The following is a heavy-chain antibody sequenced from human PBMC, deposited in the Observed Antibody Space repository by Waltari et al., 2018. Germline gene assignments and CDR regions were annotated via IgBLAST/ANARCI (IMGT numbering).Heavy chain of an antibody. Sequence: EVQLVESGGGLVQPGGSLRLSCAASGFTFSSYSMNLVRQAPGKGLEWVSYISSSSSTIYYADSVKGRFTISRDNAKNSLYLQMNSLRAEDTAVYYCARVWGRGSLDYWGQGTLVTVSS. CDR3: ARVWGRGSLDY. V-gene: IGHV3-48*01. CDR1: GFTFSSYS. CDR2: ISSSSSTI. J-gene: IGHJ4*02. D-gene: IGHD3-10*01.